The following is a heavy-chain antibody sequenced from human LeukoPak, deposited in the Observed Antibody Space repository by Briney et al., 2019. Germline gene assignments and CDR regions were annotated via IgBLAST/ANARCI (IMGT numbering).Heavy chain of an antibody. CDR2: MNPNSGNT. J-gene: IGHJ6*02. D-gene: IGHD2-21*02. CDR3: ARNPSAIPDSYYHYGMVV. Sequence: ASVKVSCKASGYTFTSYDINWVRQATGQGLEWMGWMNPNSGNTGYAQKFQGRVTMTRNTSISTAYMELSSLRSEDTAAYYCARNPSAIPDSYYHYGMVVWGQGTTVTVSS. V-gene: IGHV1-8*01. CDR1: GYTFTSYD.